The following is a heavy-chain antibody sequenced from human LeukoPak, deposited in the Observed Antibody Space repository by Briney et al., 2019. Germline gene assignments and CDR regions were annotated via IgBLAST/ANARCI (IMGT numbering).Heavy chain of an antibody. V-gene: IGHV4-30-2*01. CDR1: GGSISSGGYS. D-gene: IGHD6-13*01. J-gene: IGHJ5*02. Sequence: SETLSLTCAVSGGSISSGGYSWSWIRQPPGTGLEWIGYIYHSGSTYYNPSLKSRVTISVDRSKNQFSLKLSSVTAADTAVYYCARFNIAAAANWFDPWGQGTLVTVSS. CDR3: ARFNIAAAANWFDP. CDR2: IYHSGST.